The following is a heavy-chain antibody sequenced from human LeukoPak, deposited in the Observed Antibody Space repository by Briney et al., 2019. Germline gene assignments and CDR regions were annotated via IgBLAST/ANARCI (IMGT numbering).Heavy chain of an antibody. D-gene: IGHD3-3*01. J-gene: IGHJ6*03. CDR1: GGSISSGDYY. CDR3: ASADFWSGNYYMDV. CDR2: IYYSGST. V-gene: IGHV4-30-4*08. Sequence: SQTLSLTCTVSGGSISSGDYYRSWIRQPPGKGLEWIGYIYYSGSTYYNPSLKSRVTISVDTSKNQFSLKLSSVTAADTAVYYCASADFWSGNYYMDVWGKGTTVTVSS.